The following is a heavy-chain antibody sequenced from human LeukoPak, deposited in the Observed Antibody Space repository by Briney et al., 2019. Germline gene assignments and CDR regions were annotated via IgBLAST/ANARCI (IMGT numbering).Heavy chain of an antibody. J-gene: IGHJ4*02. CDR3: ASGQVLFDY. V-gene: IGHV3-23*01. CDR1: GFNFSSYA. D-gene: IGHD2-15*01. Sequence: GSLRLSCAATGFNFSSYAMSWVRQGPGKGLEWVSAISGSGANTHYADSVKGRFTISRDNSKNSLYLQMNSLRAEDTAVYYCASGQVLFDYWGQGTLVTVSS. CDR2: ISGSGANT.